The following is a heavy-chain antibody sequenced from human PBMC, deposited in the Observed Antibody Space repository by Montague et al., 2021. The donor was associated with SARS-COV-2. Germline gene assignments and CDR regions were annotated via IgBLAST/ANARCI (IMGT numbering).Heavy chain of an antibody. CDR1: GGSISSGDYY. CDR2: IYYSGST. J-gene: IGHJ6*02. CDR3: ARDSIAAACIGYYYYYGMDV. Sequence: TLSLTCTVSGGSISSGDYYWSWIRQPPGKGLEWIGYIYYSGSTYYNPSLKSRVTISVDTSKNQFSLKLSSVTAADTAVYYCARDSIAAACIGYYYYYGMDVWGQGTTVTVSS. V-gene: IGHV4-30-4*01. D-gene: IGHD6-13*01.